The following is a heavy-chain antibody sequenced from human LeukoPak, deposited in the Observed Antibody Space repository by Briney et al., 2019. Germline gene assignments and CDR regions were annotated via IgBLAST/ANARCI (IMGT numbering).Heavy chain of an antibody. Sequence: ASVKVSCKASGYTFTGYYMHWVRQAPGQGLEWMGWINPNSGGTNYAQKFQGRVTMTRDTSIGTAYMELSRLRSDDTAVYYCARATRDGYNYAFDYWGQGTLVTVSS. CDR2: INPNSGGT. CDR1: GYTFTGYY. D-gene: IGHD5-24*01. J-gene: IGHJ4*02. CDR3: ARATRDGYNYAFDY. V-gene: IGHV1-2*02.